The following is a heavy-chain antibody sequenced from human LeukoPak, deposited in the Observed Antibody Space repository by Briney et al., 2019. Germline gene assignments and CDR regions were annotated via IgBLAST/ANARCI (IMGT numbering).Heavy chain of an antibody. D-gene: IGHD6-13*01. V-gene: IGHV4-59*01. CDR1: SGSISSYY. CDR2: IYYSGST. J-gene: IGHJ5*02. Sequence: PSETLSLTCTVSSGSISSYYWSWIRQPPGKGLEWIGYIYYSGSTNYNPSLKSRVTISVDTSKNQFSLKLSSVTAADTAVYYCARVGSSSWYLFDPWGQGTLVTVSS. CDR3: ARVGSSSWYLFDP.